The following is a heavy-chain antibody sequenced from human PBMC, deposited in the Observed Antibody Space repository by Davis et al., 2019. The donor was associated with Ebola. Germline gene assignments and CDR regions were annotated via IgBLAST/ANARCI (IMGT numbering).Heavy chain of an antibody. CDR3: AEEWGDGSSWYARGYFDY. D-gene: IGHD6-13*01. V-gene: IGHV3-23*01. Sequence: AGSLRLSCAASGFTFSSYAMSWVRQAPGKGLEWISSISGSGGSTYYADSVKGRFTVSRDNPRNTLYLQMNSLRAEDTAVYYCAEEWGDGSSWYARGYFDYWGQGTLVTVSS. CDR2: ISGSGGST. CDR1: GFTFSSYA. J-gene: IGHJ4*02.